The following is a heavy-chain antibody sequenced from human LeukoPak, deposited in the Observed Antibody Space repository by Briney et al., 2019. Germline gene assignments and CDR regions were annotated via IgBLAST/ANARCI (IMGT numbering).Heavy chain of an antibody. CDR3: AAPNFWSGYYALGY. CDR2: ISYDGSNK. V-gene: IGHV3-30*03. CDR1: GFTFSSYG. J-gene: IGHJ4*02. Sequence: HPGGSLRLSCAASGFTFSSYGMHWVRQAPGKGLEWVAVISYDGSNKYYADSVKGRFTISRGNSKNTLYLQMNSLRAEDTAVYYCAAPNFWSGYYALGYWGQGTLVTVSS. D-gene: IGHD3-3*01.